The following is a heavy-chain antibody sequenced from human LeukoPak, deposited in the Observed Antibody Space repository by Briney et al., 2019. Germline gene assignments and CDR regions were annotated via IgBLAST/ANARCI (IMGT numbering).Heavy chain of an antibody. CDR2: ISWNSGSM. D-gene: IGHD6-19*01. CDR1: GFTFDDYA. CDR3: AKDTSIAVAGSLDY. Sequence: PGGSLRLSCAASGFTFDDYAMHWVRQAPGKGLEWVSGISWNSGSMGYADSVKGRFTISRDNAKNSLYLQMNSLRAEDTALYYCAKDTSIAVAGSLDYWGQGTLVTVSS. J-gene: IGHJ4*02. V-gene: IGHV3-9*01.